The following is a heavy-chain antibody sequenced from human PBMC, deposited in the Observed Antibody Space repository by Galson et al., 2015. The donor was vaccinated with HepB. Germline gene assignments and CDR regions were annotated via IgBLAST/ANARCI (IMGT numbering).Heavy chain of an antibody. CDR1: GGSISSGGYY. V-gene: IGHV4-31*03. CDR2: IYYSGST. D-gene: IGHD2-21*02. Sequence: TLSLTCTVSGGSISSGGYYWSWIRQHPGKGLEWIGYIYYSGSTYYNPSLKSRVTISVDTSKNQFSLKLSSVTAADTAVYYCARGHGDIVVVTGDWFDPWGQGTLVTVSS. CDR3: ARGHGDIVVVTGDWFDP. J-gene: IGHJ5*02.